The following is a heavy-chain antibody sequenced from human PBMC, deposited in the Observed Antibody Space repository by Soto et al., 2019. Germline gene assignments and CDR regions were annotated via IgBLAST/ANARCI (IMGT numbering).Heavy chain of an antibody. CDR3: ADYCSGGSCFVR. J-gene: IGHJ4*02. CDR2: ISAYNGNT. Sequence: QVPLVESGAEVKKPGASVKVSCKASGYTFTSYGISWVRQAPGQGLEWMGWISAYNGNTNYAQKLQGRVTMTTDTSSSTAYMELRSLRSDDTAVYYCADYCSGGSCFVRWGQGTLVTVSS. CDR1: GYTFTSYG. D-gene: IGHD2-15*01. V-gene: IGHV1-18*01.